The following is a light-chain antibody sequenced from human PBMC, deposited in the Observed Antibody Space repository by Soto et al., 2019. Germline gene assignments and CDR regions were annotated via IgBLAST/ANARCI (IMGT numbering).Light chain of an antibody. CDR2: GAS. CDR1: QSVASRN. Sequence: EIVLTQSPGTLSLSPGERATLSCRASQSVASRNLDWYQQKSGQAPRLLIYGASSRAIHTPDRFSGSGSGTDFTLTISGLEPEDFAVYYCQHFGNSLWKFGQGTKVDIK. V-gene: IGKV3-20*01. J-gene: IGKJ1*01. CDR3: QHFGNSLWK.